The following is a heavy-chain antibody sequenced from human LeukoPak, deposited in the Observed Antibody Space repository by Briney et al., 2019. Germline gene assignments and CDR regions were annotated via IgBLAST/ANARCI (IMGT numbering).Heavy chain of an antibody. CDR2: ISSSSYI. J-gene: IGHJ4*02. V-gene: IGHV3-21*01. CDR3: ARDPYYDSSGYS. CDR1: GFTFSSYS. D-gene: IGHD3-22*01. Sequence: PGGSLRLSCAASGFTFSSYSMNWVRQAPGKGLEWVSSISSSSYIYYADSVKGRFTISRDNAKNSLCLQMNSLRAEDTAVYYCARDPYYDSSGYSWGQGTLVTVSS.